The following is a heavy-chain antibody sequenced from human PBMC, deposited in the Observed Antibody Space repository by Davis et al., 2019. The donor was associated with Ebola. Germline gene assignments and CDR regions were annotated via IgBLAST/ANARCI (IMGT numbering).Heavy chain of an antibody. D-gene: IGHD2-15*01. Sequence: ASVKVSCKASGYTFTGSYMHWVRQAPGQGPEWMGRNNPNSGGTNYAQKFQGRVTMTRDTSISTAYMELSRLRSDDTAVYYCARMGYCSGGSCSGPLYYYYGMDVWGKGTTVTVSS. V-gene: IGHV1-2*06. CDR1: GYTFTGSY. CDR2: NNPNSGGT. J-gene: IGHJ6*04. CDR3: ARMGYCSGGSCSGPLYYYYGMDV.